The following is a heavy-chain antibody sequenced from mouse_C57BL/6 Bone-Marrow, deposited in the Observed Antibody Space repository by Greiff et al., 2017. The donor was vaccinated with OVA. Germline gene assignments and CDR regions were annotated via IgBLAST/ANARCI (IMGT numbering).Heavy chain of an antibody. CDR3: ARYLLWFYAMDY. CDR2: IYPRSGNT. D-gene: IGHD2-9*01. J-gene: IGHJ4*01. CDR1: GYTFTSYG. Sequence: VQVVESGAELARPGASVKLSCKASGYTFTSYGISWVKQRTGQGLEWIGEIYPRSGNTYYNEKFKGKATLTADKSSSTAYMELRSLTSEDSAVYFCARYLLWFYAMDYWGQGTSVTVSS. V-gene: IGHV1-81*01.